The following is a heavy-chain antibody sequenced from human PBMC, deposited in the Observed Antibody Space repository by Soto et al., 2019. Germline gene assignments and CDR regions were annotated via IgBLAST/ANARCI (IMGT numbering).Heavy chain of an antibody. V-gene: IGHV1-46*01. Sequence: QVQLVQSGAEVKKPGASVKVSCKASGYTFTNYYMHWVRQAPGQGLVWMGMINPRGESTSYAQKFRGRVTVTRDTSTTTVYMELTRLRCEDTAVYYCALSTIVMTSGYDYWGHGTLVTVSS. J-gene: IGHJ4*01. D-gene: IGHD1-1*01. CDR2: INPRGEST. CDR1: GYTFTNYY. CDR3: ALSTIVMTSGYDY.